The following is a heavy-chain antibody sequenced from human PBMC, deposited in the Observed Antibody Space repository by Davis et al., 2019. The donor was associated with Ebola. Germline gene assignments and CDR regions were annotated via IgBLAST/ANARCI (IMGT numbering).Heavy chain of an antibody. D-gene: IGHD5-24*01. J-gene: IGHJ4*02. CDR1: GFSFSDYY. Sequence: PGGSLRLSCAASGFSFSDYYMSWIRQAPGKGLEWVLYISISSGFTNYADSVKGRFTISRDNAKNSLYLQMNSLRAEDTAVYYCARGPRKMATTNFDYWGQGTLVTVSS. V-gene: IGHV3-11*06. CDR3: ARGPRKMATTNFDY. CDR2: ISISSGFT.